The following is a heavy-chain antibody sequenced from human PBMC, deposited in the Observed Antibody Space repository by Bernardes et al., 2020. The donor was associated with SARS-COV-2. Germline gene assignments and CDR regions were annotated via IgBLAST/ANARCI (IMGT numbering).Heavy chain of an antibody. Sequence: GESLKISCKGSGYIFTTHWIVWVRQMPGKGLEWIVIIYPSYSYSRYSPSFQCQVTISVDKSISTPYLKWSSLKASDTGIYYCARRYGSGSLGMDVWGKGTTVTVSS. J-gene: IGHJ6*04. CDR3: ARRYGSGSLGMDV. V-gene: IGHV5-51*01. CDR2: IYPSYSYS. D-gene: IGHD3-10*01. CDR1: GYIFTTHW.